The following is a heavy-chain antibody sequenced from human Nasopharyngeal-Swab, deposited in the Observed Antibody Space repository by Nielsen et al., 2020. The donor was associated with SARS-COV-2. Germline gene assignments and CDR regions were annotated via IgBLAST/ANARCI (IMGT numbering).Heavy chain of an antibody. J-gene: IGHJ6*02. CDR3: ARDQGMGYYYYYGMDV. D-gene: IGHD3-16*01. CDR1: GFTFSSYS. Sequence: GESLKISCAASGFTFSSYSMNWVRQAPGKGLEWVSSISSSSSYIYYADSVKGRFTISRDNAKNSLYLQMNSLRAEDTAVYYCARDQGMGYYYYYGMDVWGHGTTVTVSS. V-gene: IGHV3-21*01. CDR2: ISSSSSYI.